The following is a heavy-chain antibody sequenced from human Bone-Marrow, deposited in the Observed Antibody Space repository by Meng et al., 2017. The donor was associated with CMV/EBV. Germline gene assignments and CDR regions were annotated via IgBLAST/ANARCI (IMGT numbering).Heavy chain of an antibody. Sequence: GESLKISCAASGFSVSSNYMSWVRQAPGKGLEWVSVIYSGTNTYYADSVKGRFTISSDNPKNTLYLQMSSLRTEDTAIYYCAREHYSSSSRLPDHWGQGALVTVSS. CDR1: GFSVSSNY. V-gene: IGHV3-53*05. D-gene: IGHD2-2*01. J-gene: IGHJ4*02. CDR2: IYSGTNT. CDR3: AREHYSSSSRLPDH.